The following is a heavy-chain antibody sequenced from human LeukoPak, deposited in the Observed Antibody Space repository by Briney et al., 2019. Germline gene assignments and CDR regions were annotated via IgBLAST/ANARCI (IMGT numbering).Heavy chain of an antibody. V-gene: IGHV3-23*01. J-gene: IGHJ4*02. CDR3: AKESDYYGSGASRRGY. D-gene: IGHD3-10*01. CDR1: GFTFSNYA. Sequence: GGSLRLSGAASGFTFSNYAMSWVRQAPGKGLEWVSAISGSGGSTYYADSVKGRFTISRDNSKNTPYLQMNSLRAEDTAVYYCAKESDYYGSGASRRGYWGQGTLVTVSS. CDR2: ISGSGGST.